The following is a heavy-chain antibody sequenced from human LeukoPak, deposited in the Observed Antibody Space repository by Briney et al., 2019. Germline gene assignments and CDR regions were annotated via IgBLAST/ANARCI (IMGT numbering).Heavy chain of an antibody. Sequence: GGSLRLSCEASGFRFNDHAMHWVRQAPGKGLEWVAVISFDGTNKYYADSVDGRFTISRVNSKNTVFLQMDSLRREDTAVYFCASDYGDYQPVDYWGQGTLVTVSS. CDR2: ISFDGTNK. J-gene: IGHJ4*02. CDR1: GFRFNDHA. V-gene: IGHV3-30*14. CDR3: ASDYGDYQPVDY. D-gene: IGHD4-17*01.